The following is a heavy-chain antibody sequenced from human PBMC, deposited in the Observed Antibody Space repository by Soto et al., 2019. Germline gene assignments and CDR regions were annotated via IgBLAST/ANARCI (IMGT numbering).Heavy chain of an antibody. CDR2: ISYDGSNK. J-gene: IGHJ4*02. D-gene: IGHD1-26*01. CDR1: GFTFSSYA. V-gene: IGHV3-30-3*01. CDR3: ARIVGATDY. Sequence: PGGSLRLSCAASGFTFSSYAMHWVRQAPGKGLEWVAVISYDGSNKYYADSVKGRFTISRDNSKNTLYLQMNSLRAEDTAVYYCARIVGATDYWGQRTLVTVSS.